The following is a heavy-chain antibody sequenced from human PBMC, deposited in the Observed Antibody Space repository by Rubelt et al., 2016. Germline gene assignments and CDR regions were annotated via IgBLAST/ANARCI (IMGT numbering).Heavy chain of an antibody. CDR1: GFTFSSYS. D-gene: IGHD2-15*01. CDR2: ISSSSSYT. J-gene: IGHJ5*02. Sequence: EVQLVESGGGLVQPGGSLRLSCAASGFTFSSYSMNWVRQAPGKGLEWVSYISSSSSYTNYADSVKGRFTISRDNAKNSLYLQMNSLRAEDTAVYYCARDDCSGGSCYWFDPWGQGTLVTVSS. V-gene: IGHV3-48*04. CDR3: ARDDCSGGSCYWFDP.